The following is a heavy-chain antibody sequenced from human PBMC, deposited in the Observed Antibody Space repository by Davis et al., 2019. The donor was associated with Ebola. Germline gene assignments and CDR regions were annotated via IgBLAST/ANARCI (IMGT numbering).Heavy chain of an antibody. V-gene: IGHV3-73*01. CDR3: TSSIDAFDI. Sequence: GESLKISCVGSGFTFSRHAMSWVRQASGKGLEWVGRIRSKANSYATAYAASVKGRFTISRDDSKNTAYLQMNNLKTEDTAVYYCTSSIDAFDIWGQGTMVTVSS. J-gene: IGHJ3*02. CDR1: GFTFSRHA. CDR2: IRSKANSYAT.